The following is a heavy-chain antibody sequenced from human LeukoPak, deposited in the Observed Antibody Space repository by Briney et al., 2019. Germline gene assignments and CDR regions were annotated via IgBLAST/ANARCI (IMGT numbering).Heavy chain of an antibody. CDR2: INAGNGNT. CDR3: AREWCPLGYCSGGSCYYYYYGMDV. D-gene: IGHD2-15*01. V-gene: IGHV1-3*01. CDR1: GYTFTSYA. J-gene: IGHJ6*04. Sequence: ASVTVSCKASGYTFTSYAMHWVRQAPGQRLEGMGWINAGNGNTKYAQKFKGRVTITRDTSASTAYMELSSLRSEDTAVYYCAREWCPLGYCSGGSCYYYYYGMDVWGKGTTVTVSS.